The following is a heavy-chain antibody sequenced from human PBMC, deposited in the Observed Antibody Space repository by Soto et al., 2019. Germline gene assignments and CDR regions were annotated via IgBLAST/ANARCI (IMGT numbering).Heavy chain of an antibody. D-gene: IGHD4-17*01. CDR3: ARGYGACFDY. CDR1: GGSISSCGYY. Sequence: SETLSLTCTVSGGSISSCGYYWSGIRQHPGKGLEWIGYIYYSGSTYYNPSLKSRVTISVDTSKSQFSLKLSSVTAADTAVYYCARGYGACFDYWGQGTLVTVSS. V-gene: IGHV4-31*03. J-gene: IGHJ4*02. CDR2: IYYSGST.